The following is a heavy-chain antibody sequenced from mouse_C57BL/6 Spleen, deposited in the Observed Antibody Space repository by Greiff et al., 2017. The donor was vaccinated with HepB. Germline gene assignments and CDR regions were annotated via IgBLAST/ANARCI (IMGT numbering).Heavy chain of an antibody. V-gene: IGHV10-1*01. J-gene: IGHJ3*01. CDR2: IRSKSNNYAT. Sequence: EVHLVESGGGLVQPKGSLKLSCAASGFSFNTYAMNWVRQAPGKGLEWVARIRSKSNNYATYYADSVKDRFTISRDDSESMLYLQMNNLKTEDTAMYYCEGGNYPFGYWGQGTLVTVSA. D-gene: IGHD2-1*01. CDR1: GFSFNTYA. CDR3: EGGNYPFGY.